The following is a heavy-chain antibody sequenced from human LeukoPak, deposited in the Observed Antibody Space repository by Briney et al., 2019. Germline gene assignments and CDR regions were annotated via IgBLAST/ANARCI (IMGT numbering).Heavy chain of an antibody. CDR3: ARDRPPSL. Sequence: QPGGSLRLSCAASGFTFSNFAMTWVRQPPGKGLESVSIISSGGAGTYYADSVKGRFTISRDKSKNTLSLQMNSLRADDTAVYYCARDRPPSLWGQGTLVTVSS. J-gene: IGHJ4*02. CDR1: GFTFSNFA. V-gene: IGHV3-23*01. CDR2: ISSGGAGT.